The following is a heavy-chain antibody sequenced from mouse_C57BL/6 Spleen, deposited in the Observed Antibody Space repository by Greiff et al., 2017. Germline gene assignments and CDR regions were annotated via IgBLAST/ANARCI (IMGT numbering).Heavy chain of an antibody. D-gene: IGHD2-2*01. V-gene: IGHV1-59*01. CDR2: IDPSDSYT. J-gene: IGHJ4*01. Sequence: QVQLQQPGAELVRPGTSVKLSCKASGYTFTSYWMHWVKQRPGQGLEWIGVIDPSDSYTNYNQKFKGKATLTVDTSSSTAYMQRSSLTSEDSAVYYCARSGIWLRRDYYAMDYWGQGTSVTVSS. CDR3: ARSGIWLRRDYYAMDY. CDR1: GYTFTSYW.